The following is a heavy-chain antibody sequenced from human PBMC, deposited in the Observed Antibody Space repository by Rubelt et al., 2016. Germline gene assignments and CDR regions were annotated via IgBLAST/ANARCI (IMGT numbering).Heavy chain of an antibody. V-gene: IGHV1-2*06. J-gene: IGHJ4*02. D-gene: IGHD6-6*01. Sequence: QVQLVQSGAEVKKPGASVKVSCQASGYSFTDYYIHWVRQAPGQGLEWMGRINPNSGGTNYAQKFQGRVTMTRDTSISTAYRELSRLRSDDTAVYYCARVRQLSDYWGQGTLVTVSS. CDR3: ARVRQLSDY. CDR2: INPNSGGT. CDR1: GYSFTDYY.